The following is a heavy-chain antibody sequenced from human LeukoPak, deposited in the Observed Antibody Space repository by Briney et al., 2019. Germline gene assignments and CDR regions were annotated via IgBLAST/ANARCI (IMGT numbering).Heavy chain of an antibody. CDR2: IAYDGSDK. V-gene: IGHV3-30-3*01. J-gene: IGHJ4*01. Sequence: GGSLRLSCAASGFIFSSYTMNWVRQAPGKGLEWVAIIAYDGSDKYCADSVKGRFTISRDNSKNTLYLQMNSLRPEDTAVYYCAKDRLGALYYYDSSGYYRFDYWGQGTLVTVSS. D-gene: IGHD3-22*01. CDR1: GFIFSSYT. CDR3: AKDRLGALYYYDSSGYYRFDY.